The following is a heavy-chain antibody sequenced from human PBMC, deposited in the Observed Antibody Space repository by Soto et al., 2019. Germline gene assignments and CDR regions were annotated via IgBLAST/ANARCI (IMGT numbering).Heavy chain of an antibody. V-gene: IGHV3-23*01. J-gene: IGHJ5*02. Sequence: EVQLLESGGGLVQPGGSLRLSCAASGFTFSSYAMSWVRQAPGKGLEWVSAISGSGGSTYYADSVKGRFTISRDNSKNTLYLQMNSLRAEDTAVYYCAKDYYLCFGEGGWFDPWGQGTLVTVSS. CDR2: ISGSGGST. D-gene: IGHD3-10*01. CDR3: AKDYYLCFGEGGWFDP. CDR1: GFTFSSYA.